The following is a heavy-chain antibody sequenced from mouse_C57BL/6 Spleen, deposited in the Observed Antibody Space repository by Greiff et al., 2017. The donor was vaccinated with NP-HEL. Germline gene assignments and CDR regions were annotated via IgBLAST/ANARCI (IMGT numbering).Heavy chain of an antibody. D-gene: IGHD4-1*01. Sequence: VQLQQSGPELVKPGASVKISCKASGYSFTGYYMNWVKQSPEKSLEWIGEINPSTGGTTYNQKFKAKATMTVDKSSSTAYMQLKSLTSEDSAVYSCARYWDYYALDYWGQGTSVTGSS. CDR3: ARYWDYYALDY. CDR2: INPSTGGT. V-gene: IGHV1-42*01. CDR1: GYSFTGYY. J-gene: IGHJ4*01.